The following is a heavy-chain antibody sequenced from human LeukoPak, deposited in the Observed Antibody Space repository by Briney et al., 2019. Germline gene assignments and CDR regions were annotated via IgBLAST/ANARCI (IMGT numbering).Heavy chain of an antibody. V-gene: IGHV7-4-1*02. D-gene: IGHD6-13*01. CDR2: INTNTGNP. J-gene: IGHJ1*01. Sequence: ASVKVSCKASGYTFTSYAMNWVRQAPGQGLEWMGWINTNTGNPTYTQGFTGRFVFSLDTSVSTAYLQISSLKAEDTAVYYCARGASIAAAGTEYFQHWGQGTLVTVSS. CDR1: GYTFTSYA. CDR3: ARGASIAAAGTEYFQH.